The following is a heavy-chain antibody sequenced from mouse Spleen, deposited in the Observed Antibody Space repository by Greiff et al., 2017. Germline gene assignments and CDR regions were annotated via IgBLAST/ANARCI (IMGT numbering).Heavy chain of an antibody. V-gene: IGHV5-6-2*01. J-gene: IGHJ1*01. CDR1: GFTFSSYA. Sequence: EVKLVESGGGLVKPGGSLKLSCAASGFTFSSYAMSWVRQTPEKRLEWVAAINSNGGSTYYPDTVKDRFTISRDNAKNTLYLQMSSLRSEDTALYYCARRDGSYFWYFDVWGAGTTVTVSS. D-gene: IGHD1-1*02. CDR2: INSNGGST. CDR3: ARRDGSYFWYFDV.